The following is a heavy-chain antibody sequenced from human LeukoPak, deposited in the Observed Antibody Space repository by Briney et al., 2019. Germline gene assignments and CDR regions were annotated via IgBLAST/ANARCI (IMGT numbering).Heavy chain of an antibody. J-gene: IGHJ4*02. CDR3: ARRSGWYYDSSGYFDY. V-gene: IGHV5-51*01. D-gene: IGHD3-22*01. CDR2: IHPGDSDT. Sequence: GESLKISCKGSGYSFTSYWIGWVRQMPGKGLEWMGIIHPGDSDTRYSPSFQGQVTISADKSISTAYLQWSSLKASDTAMYYCARRSGWYYDSSGYFDYWGQGTLVTVSS. CDR1: GYSFTSYW.